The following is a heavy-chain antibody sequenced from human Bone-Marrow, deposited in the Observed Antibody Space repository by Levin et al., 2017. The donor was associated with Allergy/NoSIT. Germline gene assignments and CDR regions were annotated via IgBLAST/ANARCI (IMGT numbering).Heavy chain of an antibody. D-gene: IGHD3-22*01. J-gene: IGHJ1*01. CDR2: IYPGDSDT. V-gene: IGHV5-51*01. CDR1: GYSFTSYW. Sequence: AGGSLRLSCKGSGYSFTSYWIGWVRQMPGKGLEWMGIIYPGDSDTRYSPSFQGQVTISADKSISTAYLQWSSLKASDTAMYYCARLSWGDDSSATSGGGYFQHWGQGTLVTVSS. CDR3: ARLSWGDDSSATSGGGYFQH.